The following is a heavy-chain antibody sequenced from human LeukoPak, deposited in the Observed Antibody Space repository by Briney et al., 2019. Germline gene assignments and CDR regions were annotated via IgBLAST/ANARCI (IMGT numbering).Heavy chain of an antibody. J-gene: IGHJ4*02. Sequence: SETLSLTCSVPIGSISSLYWRWIRQPPGKGLEWIGYIYYTGSTNYNPSLKSRVTMFVDMSKNQFSLRLSSVTAADTAVYYCARHRAYSSSSSFDYWGQGTLVTVSS. V-gene: IGHV4-59*08. D-gene: IGHD6-6*01. CDR2: IYYTGST. CDR1: IGSISSLY. CDR3: ARHRAYSSSSSFDY.